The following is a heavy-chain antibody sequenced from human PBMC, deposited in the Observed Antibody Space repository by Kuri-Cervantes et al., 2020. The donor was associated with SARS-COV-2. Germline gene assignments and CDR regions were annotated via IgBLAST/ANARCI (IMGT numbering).Heavy chain of an antibody. J-gene: IGHJ5*02. D-gene: IGHD3-22*01. CDR2: IYTSGST. CDR3: ARDDDISNGLDP. CDR1: GGSISSSSYY. V-gene: IGHV4-61*05. Sequence: SETLSLTCTVSGGSISSSSYYWGWIRQPPGKGLEWIGYIYTSGSTNYNPSLKSRVTMSVDTSKNQFSLKLSSVTAADTAVYYCARDDDISNGLDPWGQGTLVTVSS.